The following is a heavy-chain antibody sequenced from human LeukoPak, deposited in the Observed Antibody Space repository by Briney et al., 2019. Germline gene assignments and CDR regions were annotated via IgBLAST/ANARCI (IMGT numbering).Heavy chain of an antibody. CDR3: ATGAVAGTISFDY. Sequence: ASVKVSCKASGYTITGYYMHWVRQAPGQGLEWMGWINPNSGGTNYAQKFQGRVTMTRDTSISTAYMELSSLRSEDTAVSYCATGAVAGTISFDYWGQGTLVTVSS. CDR2: INPNSGGT. J-gene: IGHJ4*02. CDR1: GYTITGYY. V-gene: IGHV1-2*02. D-gene: IGHD6-19*01.